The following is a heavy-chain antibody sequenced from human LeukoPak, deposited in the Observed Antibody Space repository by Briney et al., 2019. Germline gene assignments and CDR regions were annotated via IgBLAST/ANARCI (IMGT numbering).Heavy chain of an antibody. D-gene: IGHD3-22*01. CDR2: ISRSSSYI. V-gene: IGHV3-21*01. CDR1: GFTFSDYS. CDR3: AGRAGDYSHPYDY. J-gene: IGHJ4*02. Sequence: WGSLRLSCAASGFTFSDYSMNWVRQAPGKGLECVSSISRSSSYIHYADSVKGRFTISRDNAKNSLYLQMNSLRAEDTAVYYCAGRAGDYSHPYDYWGQGTLVTVSS.